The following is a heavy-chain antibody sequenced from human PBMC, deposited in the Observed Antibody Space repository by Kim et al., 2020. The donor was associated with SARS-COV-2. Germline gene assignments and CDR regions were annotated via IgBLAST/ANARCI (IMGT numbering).Heavy chain of an antibody. J-gene: IGHJ4*02. Sequence: NPSHRVRPTISIDTSKNQFSLKLSPVTAADTAVYYCARLKGSGYYPIDYWGQGTLVTVSS. CDR3: ARLKGSGYYPIDY. D-gene: IGHD3-22*01. V-gene: IGHV4-31*02.